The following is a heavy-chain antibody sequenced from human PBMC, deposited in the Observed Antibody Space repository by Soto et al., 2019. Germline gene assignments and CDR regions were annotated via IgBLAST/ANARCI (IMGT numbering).Heavy chain of an antibody. Sequence: QVQLVQSGAEVKKPGASVKVSCKASGYTFTSYGISWVRQAPGQGLEWMGWISAYNGNTNYAQKLQGRVTMTTDTSHRTSYQEVRSLRSDDTAVYYCAWGVATIRSPSYGMDVWGQGTTVTVSS. V-gene: IGHV1-18*04. CDR1: GYTFTSYG. CDR2: ISAYNGNT. J-gene: IGHJ6*02. D-gene: IGHD5-12*01. CDR3: AWGVATIRSPSYGMDV.